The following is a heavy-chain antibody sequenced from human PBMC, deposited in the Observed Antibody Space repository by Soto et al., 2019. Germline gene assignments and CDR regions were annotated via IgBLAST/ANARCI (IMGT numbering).Heavy chain of an antibody. D-gene: IGHD6-13*01. V-gene: IGHV4-59*01. Sequence: PSETLSLTCTVSGGSISSYYWSWIRQPPGKGLEWIGYIYYSGSTNYNPSLKSRVTISVDTSKNQFSLKLSSVTAADTAVYYCARFGYSSSWYVGDYWGQGTLVTVSS. J-gene: IGHJ4*02. CDR2: IYYSGST. CDR1: GGSISSYY. CDR3: ARFGYSSSWYVGDY.